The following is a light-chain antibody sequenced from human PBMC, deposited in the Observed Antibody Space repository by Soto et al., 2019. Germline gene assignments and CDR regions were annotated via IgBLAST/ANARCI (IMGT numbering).Light chain of an antibody. CDR3: QQSYNAPRT. J-gene: IGKJ1*01. CDR2: AAS. Sequence: DIQMTQSPYSLSASVGDRVTITCRASQSISNYLNWYKQKPGKAPRLLIHAASSLQSGVPSRFSGSGSARALTLTISSLQPADFAIYYCQQSYNAPRTCGPGTKVEIK. CDR1: QSISNY. V-gene: IGKV1-39*01.